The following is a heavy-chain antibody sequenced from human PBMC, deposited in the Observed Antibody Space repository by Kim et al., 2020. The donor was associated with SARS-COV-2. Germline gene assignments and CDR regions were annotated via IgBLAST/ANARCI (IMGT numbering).Heavy chain of an antibody. CDR3: ATTAPTSY. J-gene: IGHJ4*02. CDR1: GFTFSTYN. D-gene: IGHD5-18*01. Sequence: GGSLRLSCAASGFTFSTYNMNWVRQAPGKGLEWVSSISSSSRYIYYADSLKGRFTISRDNAKNSLYLQMNSLRAEDTAVYYCATTAPTSYWGQGTLVTVS. CDR2: ISSSSRYI. V-gene: IGHV3-21*01.